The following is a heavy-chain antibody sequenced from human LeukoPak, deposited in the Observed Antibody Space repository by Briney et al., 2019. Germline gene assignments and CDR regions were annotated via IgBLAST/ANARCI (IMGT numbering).Heavy chain of an antibody. J-gene: IGHJ1*01. D-gene: IGHD3-3*01. CDR3: ARAPRDDFWSGYYTVPPIEYFQH. CDR1: GGSFSGYY. Sequence: PSETLSLTCAVYGGSFSGYYWSWIRQPPGKGLEWIGYIYYSGSTYYNPSLKSRVTISVDTSKNQFSLKLSSVTAADTAVYYCARAPRDDFWSGYYTVPPIEYFQHWGQGTLVTVSS. V-gene: IGHV4-30-4*08. CDR2: IYYSGST.